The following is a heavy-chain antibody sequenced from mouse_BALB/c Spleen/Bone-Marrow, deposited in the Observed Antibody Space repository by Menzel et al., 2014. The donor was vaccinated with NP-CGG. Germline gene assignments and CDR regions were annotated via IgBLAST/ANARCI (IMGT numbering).Heavy chain of an antibody. J-gene: IGHJ4*01. V-gene: IGHV1S135*01. Sequence: EVQLQQSGSELVKPGASVKVSCKASGYAFSSYNMYWVRQSHGKSLEWIGYIDPYNGDTSYNQKFKGKATLTVDKSSSTAYMHLNSLTSEDSAVYYCAKEARSRYYVLDNWGQGTSVTVSS. CDR3: AKEARSRYYVLDN. CDR2: IDPYNGDT. CDR1: GYAFSSYN.